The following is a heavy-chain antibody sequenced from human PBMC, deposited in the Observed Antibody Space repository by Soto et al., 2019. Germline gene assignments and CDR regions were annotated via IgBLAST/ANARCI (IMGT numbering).Heavy chain of an antibody. Sequence: SETLSLTCAVSGGSISSGGYSWSWIRQPPGKGLEWIGYIYHSGSTYYNPSLKSRVTISVDRSKNQFSLKLSSVTAADTAVYYCARVSGPPYGSGSNFDYWGQGTLVTVSS. CDR1: GGSISSGGYS. V-gene: IGHV4-30-2*01. J-gene: IGHJ4*02. CDR3: ARVSGPPYGSGSNFDY. CDR2: IYHSGST. D-gene: IGHD3-10*01.